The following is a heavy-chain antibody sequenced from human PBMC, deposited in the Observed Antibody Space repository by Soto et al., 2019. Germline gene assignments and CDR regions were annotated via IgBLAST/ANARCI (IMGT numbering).Heavy chain of an antibody. CDR2: IYYSGST. V-gene: IGHV4-39*01. D-gene: IGHD2-21*01. J-gene: IGHJ5*02. Sequence: SETLSLTCTVSGGSISSSSYYWGWIRQPPGKGLEWIGSIYYSGSTYYNPSLKSRVTISVATSKNQFSLKLSSVTAADTAVYYCARLFLRQYKWFAPWGQGTLDTVSS. CDR3: ARLFLRQYKWFAP. CDR1: GGSISSSSYY.